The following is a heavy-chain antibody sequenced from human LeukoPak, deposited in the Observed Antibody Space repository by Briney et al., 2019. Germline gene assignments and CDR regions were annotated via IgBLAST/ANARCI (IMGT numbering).Heavy chain of an antibody. CDR2: INHSGST. CDR3: ASLPNFYGDYVVDWFDP. J-gene: IGHJ5*02. CDR1: GGSISGYY. D-gene: IGHD4-17*01. V-gene: IGHV4-34*01. Sequence: SETLSLTCTVSGGSISGYYWSWIRQPPGKGLEWIGEINHSGSTNYNPSLKSRVTISVDTSKNQFSLKLSSVTAADAAVYYCASLPNFYGDYVVDWFDPWGQGTLVTVSS.